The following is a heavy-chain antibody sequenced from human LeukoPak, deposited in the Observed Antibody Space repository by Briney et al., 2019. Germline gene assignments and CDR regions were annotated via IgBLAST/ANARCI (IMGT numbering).Heavy chain of an antibody. CDR3: ARANDAFDI. CDR1: GFTFSSYA. CDR2: ISYDGSNK. V-gene: IGHV3-30-3*01. J-gene: IGHJ3*02. Sequence: GGSLRLSCAASGFTFSSYAMHWVRQAPGKGLEWVAVISYDGSNKYYADSVMGRFTISRDNSKNTLYLQMNSLRAEDTAVYYCARANDAFDIWGQGTMVTVSS.